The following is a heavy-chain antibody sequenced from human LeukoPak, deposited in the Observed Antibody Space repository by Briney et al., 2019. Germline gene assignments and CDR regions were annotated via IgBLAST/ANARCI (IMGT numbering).Heavy chain of an antibody. V-gene: IGHV3-21*04. Sequence: GGSLRLSCAASGFTFSNYNMKWVRQAPGKGLEWVSSISSSSSYIYYADSVKGRFTISRDNAKNSLYLQMNSLRAEDTAVYYCARSLQGFTDFDWMNAFDIWGQGTMVTVSS. CDR3: ARSLQGFTDFDWMNAFDI. CDR1: GFTFSNYN. D-gene: IGHD3-9*01. J-gene: IGHJ3*02. CDR2: ISSSSSYI.